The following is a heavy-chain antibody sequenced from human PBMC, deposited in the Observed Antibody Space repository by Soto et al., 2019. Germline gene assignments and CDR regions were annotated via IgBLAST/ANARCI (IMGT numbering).Heavy chain of an antibody. CDR3: TSLYYGH. D-gene: IGHD4-17*01. J-gene: IGHJ4*02. CDR2: IKSKADGGTT. V-gene: IGHV3-15*01. Sequence: EVQLVEYGGDLVNPGGSLRLSCAASEFTFANAWISWVRQAPGKGLEWVGRIKSKADGGTTDYAAPVKGRFTISRDESQNTLYLQMNSLKTEDTAVYYCTSLYYGHWGQGTLVTVSA. CDR1: EFTFANAW.